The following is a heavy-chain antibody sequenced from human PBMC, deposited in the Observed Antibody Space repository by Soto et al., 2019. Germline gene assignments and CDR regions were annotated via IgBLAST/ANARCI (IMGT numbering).Heavy chain of an antibody. Sequence: SETLSLTCAVYGGSFGGYAWSWIRQPPGKGLEWIGEINYSGSTNYNPSLKSRVTISADKSKNQFSLKLNSVTAADTAVYYCARQGWGNWFDPWGQGTLVTVSS. CDR1: GGSFGGYA. V-gene: IGHV4-34*01. J-gene: IGHJ5*02. CDR3: ARQGWGNWFDP. CDR2: INYSGST. D-gene: IGHD3-16*01.